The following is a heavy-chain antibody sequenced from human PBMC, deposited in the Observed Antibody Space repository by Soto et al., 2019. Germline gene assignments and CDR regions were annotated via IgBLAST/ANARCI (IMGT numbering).Heavy chain of an antibody. Sequence: ASVKFSCEASAYTFTSYGLSWVRQAPGQGLEWMGGIIAYNGNTNYAQKLQGRVTMTTHPSTSTAYMELRSLRSDDTAVYYCARVEYSYGLWGQGTLVTGS. V-gene: IGHV1-18*04. D-gene: IGHD5-18*01. CDR3: ARVEYSYGL. CDR2: IIAYNGNT. J-gene: IGHJ4*02. CDR1: AYTFTSYG.